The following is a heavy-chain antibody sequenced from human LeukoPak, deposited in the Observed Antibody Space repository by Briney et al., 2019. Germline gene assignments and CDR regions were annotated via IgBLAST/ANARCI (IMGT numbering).Heavy chain of an antibody. D-gene: IGHD6-6*01. J-gene: IGHJ4*02. CDR2: ISSTSSYI. V-gene: IGHV3-21*01. CDR3: ASTLSSSPH. Sequence: GGSLRLSCAASASTFSTYSMNWVRQAPGKGLEWVSSISSTSSYIYQADSVKGRFTISRDNAKNSLYLQMNSLRAEDTAVYYGASTLSSSPHWGPGTLVTVSS. CDR1: ASTFSTYS.